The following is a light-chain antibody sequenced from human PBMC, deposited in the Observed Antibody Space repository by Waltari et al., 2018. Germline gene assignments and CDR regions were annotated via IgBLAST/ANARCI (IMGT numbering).Light chain of an antibody. CDR3: QQYYSTPNT. Sequence: DIVMTQSPDSLTVSLGERVTIHCKSSQSVLYSSNNNTYLAWYQQKPGQPPTLLIYWASTRESGVPDRFSGSGSGTDFTLTISSLQAEDVAVYYCQQYYSTPNTFGQGTKLEIK. J-gene: IGKJ2*01. V-gene: IGKV4-1*01. CDR2: WAS. CDR1: QSVLYSSNNNTY.